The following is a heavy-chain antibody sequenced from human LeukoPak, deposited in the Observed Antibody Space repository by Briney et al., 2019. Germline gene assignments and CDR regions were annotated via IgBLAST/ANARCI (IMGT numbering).Heavy chain of an antibody. D-gene: IGHD3-22*01. CDR2: IYYSGST. CDR1: GGSISSGFYY. Sequence: SQTLSLTCTVSGGSISSGFYYWSWIRQHPGKGLEWIGYIYYSGSTYYNPSLKSRVTISVDTSKNQFSLKLSSVTAADTAVYYCARFSYDSSAYIRRYFDYWGQETLVTVSS. CDR3: ARFSYDSSAYIRRYFDY. V-gene: IGHV4-31*03. J-gene: IGHJ4*02.